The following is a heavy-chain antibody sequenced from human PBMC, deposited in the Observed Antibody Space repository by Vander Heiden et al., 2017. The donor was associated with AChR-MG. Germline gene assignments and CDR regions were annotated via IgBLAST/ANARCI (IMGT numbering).Heavy chain of an antibody. CDR2: IYYSGST. CDR1: GGSICSYY. D-gene: IGHD5-18*01. CDR3: ARVLSGYSYGYADY. V-gene: IGHV4-59*01. Sequence: QVQLQESGPGLVKPSETLSLTCTVSGGSICSYYWSWIRQPPGKGLEWIGYIYYSGSTNYNPSLKSRVTISVDTSKNQFSLKLSSVTAADTAVYYCARVLSGYSYGYADYWGHGTLVTVSS. J-gene: IGHJ4*01.